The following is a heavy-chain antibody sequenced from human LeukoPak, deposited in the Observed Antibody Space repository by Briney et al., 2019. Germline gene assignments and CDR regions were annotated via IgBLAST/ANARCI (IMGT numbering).Heavy chain of an antibody. J-gene: IGHJ4*02. CDR1: GGSMSGYY. V-gene: IGHV4-59*03. CDR2: IYYSGST. CDR3: AIYREGQGGRGF. D-gene: IGHD3-10*01. Sequence: PSETLSLTCNVSGGSMSGYYWSWIRQPPGKGLEWIGYIYYSGSTDYNPSLKSRVSISLDTSKNQLSLRLSSVTAADTATYYCAIYREGQGGRGFWGRGTLVTVSS.